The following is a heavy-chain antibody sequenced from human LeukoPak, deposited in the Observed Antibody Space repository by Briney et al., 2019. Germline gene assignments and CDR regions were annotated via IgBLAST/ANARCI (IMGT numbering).Heavy chain of an antibody. D-gene: IGHD6-19*01. Sequence: PSETLSLTCTVSGGSIWITSYYWGWIRQPPGKGLEWLGSVHYSGSTYDNPSLKSRVTISVDTSKNQFSLKLISVTAADTAVYYCARRSTVAGRGRFDPWGQGTLVTVSS. J-gene: IGHJ5*02. CDR3: ARRSTVAGRGRFDP. V-gene: IGHV4-39*01. CDR1: GGSIWITSYY. CDR2: VHYSGST.